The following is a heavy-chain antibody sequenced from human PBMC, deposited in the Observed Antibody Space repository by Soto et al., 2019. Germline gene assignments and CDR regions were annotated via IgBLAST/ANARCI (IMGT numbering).Heavy chain of an antibody. J-gene: IGHJ2*01. V-gene: IGHV1-3*01. Sequence: QVQLVQSGAEVKKPGASVKGSCKASGYTFTSYAMHWVRQAPGQRLEWMGWINAGNGNTKYSQKFQGRVTITRDTSASTDYMELSSLRSEDTAVYYCAGGGSLYWYFDLWGRGTLVTVSS. CDR1: GYTFTSYA. CDR3: AGGGSLYWYFDL. CDR2: INAGNGNT. D-gene: IGHD1-26*01.